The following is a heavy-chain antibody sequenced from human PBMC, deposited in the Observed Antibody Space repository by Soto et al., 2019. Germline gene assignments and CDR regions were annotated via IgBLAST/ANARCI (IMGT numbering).Heavy chain of an antibody. CDR3: AREPPYYDYIWGSYRPEVPYFDY. CDR2: IYYSGST. J-gene: IGHJ4*02. CDR1: GGSISSYY. D-gene: IGHD3-16*02. Sequence: SETLSLTCTVSGGSISSYYWSWIRQPPGKGLEWIGYIYYSGSTNYNPSLKSRVTISVDTSKNQFSLKLSSVTAADTAVYYCAREPPYYDYIWGSYRPEVPYFDYWGQGTLVTVSS. V-gene: IGHV4-59*01.